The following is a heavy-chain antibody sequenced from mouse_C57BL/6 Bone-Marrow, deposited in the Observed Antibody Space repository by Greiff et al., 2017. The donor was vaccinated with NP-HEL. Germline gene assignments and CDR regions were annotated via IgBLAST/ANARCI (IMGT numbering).Heavy chain of an antibody. J-gene: IGHJ2*01. V-gene: IGHV1-80*01. CDR3: ARGIYYDYDRVDY. D-gene: IGHD2-4*01. Sequence: LQESGAELVKPGASVKISCKASGYAFSSYWMNWVKQRPGKGLEWIGQIYPGDGDTNYNGKFKGKATLTADKSSSTAYMQLSSLTSEDSAVYFCARGIYYDYDRVDYWGQGTTLTVSS. CDR2: IYPGDGDT. CDR1: GYAFSSYW.